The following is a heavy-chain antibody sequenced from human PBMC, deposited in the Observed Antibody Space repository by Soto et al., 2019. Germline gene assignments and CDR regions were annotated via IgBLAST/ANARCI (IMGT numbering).Heavy chain of an antibody. CDR3: VRDGPKTLRDWFDP. V-gene: IGHV4-4*07. J-gene: IGHJ5*02. D-gene: IGHD3-16*01. CDR1: GSSISCFY. Sequence: PFVTASHTEPVSGSSISCFYWILIRTSAGKGLEWIGRIYATGTTDYNPSLKSRVMMSVDTSKKQFSLKLRSVTAADTAVYYCVRDGPKTLRDWFDPWGQGISVTVSS. CDR2: IYATGTT.